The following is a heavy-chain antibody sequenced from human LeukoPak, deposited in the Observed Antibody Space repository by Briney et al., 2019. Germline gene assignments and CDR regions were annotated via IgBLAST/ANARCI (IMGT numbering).Heavy chain of an antibody. J-gene: IGHJ4*02. CDR1: GGSISSYY. CDR2: IYYSGST. V-gene: IGHV4-59*01. D-gene: IGHD3-3*01. CDR3: ARGTIFGPPYFDY. Sequence: PSETLSLTCTVSGGSISSYYWSWIRQPPGKGLEWIGYIYYSGSTNYNPSLKSRVTISVDTSKNQFSLKLSSVTAADTAVYYCARGTIFGPPYFDYWGQGTLVTVSS.